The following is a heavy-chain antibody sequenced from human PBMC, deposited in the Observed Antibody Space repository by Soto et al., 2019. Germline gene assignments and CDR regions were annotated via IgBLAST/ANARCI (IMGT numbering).Heavy chain of an antibody. V-gene: IGHV4-31*11. Sequence: PSDTLSLTGGGSGGSITSGAYYWTWIRQHPGKGLEWIAYIHYSGRTYYNPSLKSRVTISVDTSNNQFSLKLSSVTAADTAVYYCARYYFDSSGYSNWFDPWGQGTLVTVSS. CDR1: GGSITSGAYY. CDR3: ARYYFDSSGYSNWFDP. J-gene: IGHJ5*02. D-gene: IGHD3-22*01. CDR2: IHYSGRT.